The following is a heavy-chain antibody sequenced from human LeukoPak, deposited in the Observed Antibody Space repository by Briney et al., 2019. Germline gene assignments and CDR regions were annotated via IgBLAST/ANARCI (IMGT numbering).Heavy chain of an antibody. CDR1: GFTFSNYV. V-gene: IGHV3-23*01. CDR3: AKGSSGYFVAL. D-gene: IGHD3-22*01. CDR2: ISDSGDDT. Sequence: GGSLRLSCTGSGFTFSNYVMSWVRQAPGKRLEWVSGISDSGDDTDYADSVKGRLTISRDNSKNTLFLQMNSLRAEDTALYYCAKGSSGYFVALWGQGTLATVT. J-gene: IGHJ4*02.